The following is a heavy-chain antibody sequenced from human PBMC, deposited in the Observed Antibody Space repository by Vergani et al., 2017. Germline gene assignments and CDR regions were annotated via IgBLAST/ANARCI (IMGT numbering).Heavy chain of an antibody. D-gene: IGHD3-3*01. J-gene: IGHJ5*02. CDR1: GGTFSSYA. V-gene: IGHV1-69*12. CDR2: IIPIFGTA. Sequence: QVQLVQSGAEVKKPGSSVKVSCKASGGTFSSYAISWVPQAPGQGLEWMGGIIPIFGTANYAQKFQGRVTITADESTSTAYMELSSLRSEDPAVYYGARDVGARGCITMFGVVPCQHTSLFDPWGQGTLVTVSS. CDR3: ARDVGARGCITMFGVVPCQHTSLFDP.